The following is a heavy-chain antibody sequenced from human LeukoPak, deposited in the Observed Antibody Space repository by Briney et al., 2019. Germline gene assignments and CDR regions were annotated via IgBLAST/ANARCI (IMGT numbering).Heavy chain of an antibody. D-gene: IGHD3-3*01. CDR3: ARDRSYDFWSGYEPRGFDP. J-gene: IGHJ5*02. CDR2: INPSGGST. CDR1: GYTFTSYY. V-gene: IGHV1-46*01. Sequence: ASVKVSCKASGYTFTSYYMHWVRQAPGQGLEWMGIINPSGGSTSYAQKFQGRVTITRDTSASTAYMELSSLRSEDAAVYYCARDRSYDFWSGYEPRGFDPWGQGTLVTVSS.